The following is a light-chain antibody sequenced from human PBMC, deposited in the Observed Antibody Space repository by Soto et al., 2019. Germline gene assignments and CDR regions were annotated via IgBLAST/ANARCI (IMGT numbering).Light chain of an antibody. V-gene: IGKV3-20*01. CDR2: GAS. J-gene: IGKJ1*01. CDR1: QSVSSSY. CDR3: QHHGSSSWT. Sequence: EIVLTQSPGTLSLSPGERATLSCRASQSVSSSYLVWYQQTPGQAPRLLIYGASNRATGIPDRFSGSGSGTDFTLTISRLDPEDFAVFYCQHHGSSSWTFGQGTKVDIK.